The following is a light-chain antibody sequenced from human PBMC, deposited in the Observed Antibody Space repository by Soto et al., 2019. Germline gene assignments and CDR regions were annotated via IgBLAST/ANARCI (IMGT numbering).Light chain of an antibody. CDR1: QSVDNN. V-gene: IGKV3-15*01. J-gene: IGKJ1*01. CDR2: GAS. Sequence: EIVMTQSPATLSLSPGQRATLSCRASQSVDNNVAWYQQKPGQAPRLLIYGASTRATGIPARVSGSGSGTEFTLTISSLQSEDSAVYYCQQFHNWPWTFGQGTKV. CDR3: QQFHNWPWT.